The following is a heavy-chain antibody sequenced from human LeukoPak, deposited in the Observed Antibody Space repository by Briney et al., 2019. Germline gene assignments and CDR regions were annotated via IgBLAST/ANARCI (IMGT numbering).Heavy chain of an antibody. CDR1: GGSISSGGYS. V-gene: IGHV4-30-2*01. CDR2: IYHSGST. J-gene: IGHJ5*02. D-gene: IGHD4-23*01. Sequence: SETLSLTCAVSGGSISSGGYSWSWIRQPPGKGLEWIGYIYHSGSTYYNPSLNSRVTISVDRSKNQFSLKLSSVTAADTAVYYCARDINGGNSSWGQGTLVTVSS. CDR3: ARDINGGNSS.